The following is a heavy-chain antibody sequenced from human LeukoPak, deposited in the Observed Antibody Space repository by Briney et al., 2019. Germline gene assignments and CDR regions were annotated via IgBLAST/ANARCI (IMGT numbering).Heavy chain of an antibody. CDR1: GYTFTSYD. Sequence: ASVKVSCKASGYTFTSYDINWVRQATGQGLEWMGWMNPNSGNTGYAQKFQGRVTMTRNTSISTAYMELSSLRSEDTAVYYCARVEDSSSRYNRIYYYYGMDVWGQGTTVTVSS. D-gene: IGHD6-13*01. V-gene: IGHV1-8*01. J-gene: IGHJ6*02. CDR2: MNPNSGNT. CDR3: ARVEDSSSRYNRIYYYYGMDV.